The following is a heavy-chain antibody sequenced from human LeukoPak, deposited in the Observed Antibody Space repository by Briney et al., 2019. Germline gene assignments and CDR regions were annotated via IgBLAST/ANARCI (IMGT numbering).Heavy chain of an antibody. D-gene: IGHD2-2*01. J-gene: IGHJ4*02. V-gene: IGHV3-21*01. CDR3: ARSVPAAAINFDY. Sequence: GGSLRLSCAASGFTFSSYNMNWVRQAPGKGLEWVSSISSSSSYINYADSVKGRFTISRDNSKNTLYLQMNSLRDEDTAVYYCARSVPAAAINFDYWGQGTLVTVSS. CDR1: GFTFSSYN. CDR2: ISSSSSYI.